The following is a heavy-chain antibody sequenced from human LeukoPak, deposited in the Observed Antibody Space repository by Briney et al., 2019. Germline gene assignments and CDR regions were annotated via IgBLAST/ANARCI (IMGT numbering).Heavy chain of an antibody. D-gene: IGHD3-10*01. V-gene: IGHV3-53*01. CDR1: GFTFSSYG. Sequence: GGSLRLSCAASGFTFSSYGMHWVRQAPGKGLEWVSVIYSGGSTYYADSVKGRFTISRDNSKNTLYLQMNSLRAEDTAVYYCARDQSNYYGSGSYYNDHAFDIWGQGTMVTVPS. CDR2: IYSGGST. J-gene: IGHJ3*02. CDR3: ARDQSNYYGSGSYYNDHAFDI.